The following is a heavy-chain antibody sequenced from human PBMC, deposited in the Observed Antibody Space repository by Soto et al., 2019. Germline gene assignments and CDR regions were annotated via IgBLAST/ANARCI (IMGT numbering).Heavy chain of an antibody. Sequence: QLQLQESGPGLVKPSETLSLTCTVSGGSISSSSYYWGWIRQPPGKGLEWIGSIYYSGSTYYNPSLKSRVTISVDTSKNQFSLKLSSVTAADTAVYYCARLTSIVEMATTPSERFDYWGQGTLVTVSS. CDR2: IYYSGST. J-gene: IGHJ4*02. V-gene: IGHV4-39*01. D-gene: IGHD5-12*01. CDR3: ARLTSIVEMATTPSERFDY. CDR1: GGSISSSSYY.